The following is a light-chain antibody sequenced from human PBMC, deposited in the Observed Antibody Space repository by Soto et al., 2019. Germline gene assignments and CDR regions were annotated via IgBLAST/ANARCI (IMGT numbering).Light chain of an antibody. V-gene: IGKV3-20*01. CDR3: QQYGSSGT. CDR2: GAS. Sequence: EIVVTQSPGTLSLSPGEGATLSCRASQSVSSSYLAWYQQKPGQAPRLLIYGASTRATGIPDRFSGSGSGTDFTLTISRLEPEDFAVYYCQQYGSSGTFGQGTKVDIK. J-gene: IGKJ1*01. CDR1: QSVSSSY.